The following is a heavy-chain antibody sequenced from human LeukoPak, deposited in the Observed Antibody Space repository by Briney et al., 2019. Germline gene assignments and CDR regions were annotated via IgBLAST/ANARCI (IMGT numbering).Heavy chain of an antibody. CDR3: ARGAGTYYYDSSVQEWGSLAY. D-gene: IGHD3-22*01. V-gene: IGHV7-4-1*02. J-gene: IGHJ4*02. CDR2: INTNTGNP. CDR1: GYTFTSYA. Sequence: GGSLRLSCAASGYTFTSYAMNWVRQAPGQGLEWMGWINTNTGNPTYAQGFTGRFVFSLDTSVSTAYLQISSLKAEDTAVYYCARGAGTYYYDSSVQEWGSLAYWGQGTLVTVSS.